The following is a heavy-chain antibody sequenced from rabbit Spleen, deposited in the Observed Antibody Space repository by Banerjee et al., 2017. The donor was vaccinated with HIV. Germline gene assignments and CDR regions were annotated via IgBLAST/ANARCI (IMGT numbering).Heavy chain of an antibody. CDR1: GFTFSSYW. CDR2: IYAGSSDNT. V-gene: IGHV1S45*01. J-gene: IGHJ4*01. CDR3: ARDGAGSSYFIDGYFNL. Sequence: QEQLVESGGGLVQPEGSLALTCTASGFTFSSYWMNWVRQAPGKGLEWIACIYAGSSDNTYYASWAKGRFTISKSSSTTVTLQMTSLTVADTATYFCARDGAGSSYFIDGYFNLWGPGTLVTVS. D-gene: IGHD8-1*01.